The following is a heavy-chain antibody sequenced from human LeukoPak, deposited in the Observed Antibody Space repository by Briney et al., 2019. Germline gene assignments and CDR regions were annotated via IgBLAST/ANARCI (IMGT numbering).Heavy chain of an antibody. D-gene: IGHD3-22*01. CDR1: GFTFNNYV. V-gene: IGHV3-23*01. CDR3: AKSAYYDSSGFYREYYFDY. Sequence: GGSLRLSCTASGFTFNNYVMSWVRQAPGKGLEWVSSIKISGYADYADSVKGRFTISRDNSKNTLHLQMNSLRAEDTAVYYCAKSAYYDSSGFYREYYFDYWGQGTLVTVSS. CDR2: IKISGYA. J-gene: IGHJ4*02.